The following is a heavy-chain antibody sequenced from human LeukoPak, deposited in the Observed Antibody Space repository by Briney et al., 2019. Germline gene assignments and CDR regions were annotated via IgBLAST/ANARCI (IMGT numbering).Heavy chain of an antibody. V-gene: IGHV4-59*08. Sequence: SETLSLTCTVSGGSISSYYWSWIRQPPGKGLEWIGYIYYSGSTNYNPSLKSRVTIFVDTSKNQFSLKLRSVTATDTAVYYCAHTMVRGVMGYYYYYMDVWGKGTTVTISS. J-gene: IGHJ6*03. CDR1: GGSISSYY. D-gene: IGHD3-10*01. CDR2: IYYSGST. CDR3: AHTMVRGVMGYYYYYMDV.